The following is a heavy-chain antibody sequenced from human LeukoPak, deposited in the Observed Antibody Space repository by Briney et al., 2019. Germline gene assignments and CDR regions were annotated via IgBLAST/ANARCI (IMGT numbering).Heavy chain of an antibody. CDR2: IYYSGST. V-gene: IGHV4-59*01. J-gene: IGHJ4*02. Sequence: SETLSLTCTVSGGSISSYYWSWIRQPPGKGLEWIGYIYYSGSTNYNPSLKSRVTISVDTSKNQLSLKLSSVTAADTAVYYCAGRGYSYGNDDYWGQGTLVTVSS. CDR1: GGSISSYY. D-gene: IGHD5-18*01. CDR3: AGRGYSYGNDDY.